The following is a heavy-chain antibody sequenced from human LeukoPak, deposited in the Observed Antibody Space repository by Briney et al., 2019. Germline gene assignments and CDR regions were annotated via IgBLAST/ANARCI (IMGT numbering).Heavy chain of an antibody. V-gene: IGHV4-4*07. J-gene: IGHJ4*02. D-gene: IGHD2-2*01. CDR3: AAEGVVVPAAMYY. CDR1: GASVSTYY. CDR2: IYTSGST. Sequence: SETLSLTCTVSGASVSTYYWSWIRQPAGKGLEWIGRIYTSGSTNYNPSLKSRVTISVDTSKNQFSLKLSSVTAADTAVYYCAAEGVVVPAAMYYWGQGTLVTVSS.